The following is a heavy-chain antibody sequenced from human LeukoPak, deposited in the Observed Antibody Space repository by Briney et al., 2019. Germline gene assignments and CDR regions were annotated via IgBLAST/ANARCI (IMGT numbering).Heavy chain of an antibody. CDR2: IYFTGNT. CDR3: ASEAHRGGGFDS. CDR1: GGSISSDTYF. J-gene: IGHJ4*02. V-gene: IGHV4-39*01. D-gene: IGHD3-16*01. Sequence: PSETLSLTCTVSGGSISSDTYFWGWIRQPPGKGLEWIANIYFTGNTYYNPSLKRRATISVDTSKNQFSLTLSSVTAADTAVYYCASEAHRGGGFDSWGQGTLVTVSS.